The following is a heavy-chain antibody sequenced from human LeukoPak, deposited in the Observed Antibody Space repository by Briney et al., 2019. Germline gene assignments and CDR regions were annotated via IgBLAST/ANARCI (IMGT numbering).Heavy chain of an antibody. CDR1: GYTFTSYA. Sequence: AASVKVSCKASGYTFTSYAMNWVRQAPGQGLEWMGWINTNTGNPTYAQGFTGRFVFSLDTSVSTAYLQISSLKAEDTAVYYCARDLSGSSSWYRGTGTDYWGQGTLVTVSS. J-gene: IGHJ4*02. CDR3: ARDLSGSSSWYRGTGTDY. CDR2: INTNTGNP. D-gene: IGHD6-13*01. V-gene: IGHV7-4-1*02.